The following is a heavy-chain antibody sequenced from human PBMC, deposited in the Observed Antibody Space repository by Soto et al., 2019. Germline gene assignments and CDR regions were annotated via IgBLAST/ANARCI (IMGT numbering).Heavy chain of an antibody. CDR2: IYYSGST. Sequence: SETLSLTCTVSGGSISSGGYYWSWIRQHPGKGLEWIGYIYYSGSTYYNPSLKSRVTISVDTSKNQFSLKLSSVTAADTAVYYCARDQVPNGDSYNWFDPWGQGTLVTVSS. CDR3: ARDQVPNGDSYNWFDP. D-gene: IGHD4-17*01. CDR1: GGSISSGGYY. V-gene: IGHV4-31*03. J-gene: IGHJ5*02.